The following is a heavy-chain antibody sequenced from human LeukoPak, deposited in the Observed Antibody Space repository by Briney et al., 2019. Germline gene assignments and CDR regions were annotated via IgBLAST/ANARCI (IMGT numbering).Heavy chain of an antibody. CDR2: IYYSGST. Sequence: SETLSLTCTVSGGSISSYYWSWIRQPPGKGLEWIGYIYYSGSTNYSPSLKSRVTISLDTSKNQFSLKLSSVTTADTAVYYCARGGSITIFGVVYGMDVWGQGTTVTVSS. CDR1: GGSISSYY. J-gene: IGHJ6*02. D-gene: IGHD3-3*01. CDR3: ARGGSITIFGVVYGMDV. V-gene: IGHV4-59*01.